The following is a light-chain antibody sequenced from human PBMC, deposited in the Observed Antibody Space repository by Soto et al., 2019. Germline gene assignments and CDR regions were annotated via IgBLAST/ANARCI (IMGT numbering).Light chain of an antibody. Sequence: DIVMTQTPLSLSVTPGQPASISCKSSQSLLHRDGKTYLCWYLQKAGQPPQLLIYEASIRFSGVPDRFSGSGSGTDFTLKISRVEAEDVGIYYCAQSIQVPHTFGGGTRVEIK. J-gene: IGKJ4*01. V-gene: IGKV2D-29*01. CDR1: QSLLHRDGKTY. CDR3: AQSIQVPHT. CDR2: EAS.